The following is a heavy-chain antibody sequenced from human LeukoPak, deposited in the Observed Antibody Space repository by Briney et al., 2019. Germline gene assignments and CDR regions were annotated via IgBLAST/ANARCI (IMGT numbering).Heavy chain of an antibody. CDR3: AKDRARYCGGGSCPRAFDV. CDR1: GFTFSNYA. J-gene: IGHJ3*01. CDR2: ISGSAGTT. V-gene: IGHV3-23*01. D-gene: IGHD2-15*01. Sequence: GGSLRLSCAVSGFTFSNYAMSWVRQAPGKGLEWVSGISGSAGTTYYADSVKGRFTISRDNSKSTLRLEMNSLRVEDTALYFCAKDRARYCGGGSCPRAFDVWGQGTMVTVSS.